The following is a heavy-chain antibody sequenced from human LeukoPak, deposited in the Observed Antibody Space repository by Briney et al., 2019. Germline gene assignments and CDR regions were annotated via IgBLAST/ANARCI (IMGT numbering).Heavy chain of an antibody. J-gene: IGHJ4*02. CDR2: IWYDGSNQ. V-gene: IGHV3-33*01. Sequence: PGGSLRLSCAASAFTFRNHGMHWIRQVPGKGLEWVAVIWYDGSNQNYADSVKGRFTISRVNSKNMLYLQMNSLRDEDTAVYYCARDRSTRYFDYWGQGTLVTVSS. CDR1: AFTFRNHG. D-gene: IGHD1-1*01. CDR3: ARDRSTRYFDY.